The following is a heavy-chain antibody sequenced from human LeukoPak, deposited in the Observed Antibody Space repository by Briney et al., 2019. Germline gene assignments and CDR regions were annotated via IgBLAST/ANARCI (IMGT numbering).Heavy chain of an antibody. V-gene: IGHV4-34*01. CDR1: GGSFSGYY. CDR2: INHSGST. D-gene: IGHD3-10*01. Sequence: SETLSLTCAVYGGSFSGYYWSWIRQPPGKGLEWIGEINHSGSTNYNPSLKSRVTISVDTSKNQFSLKLSSVTAADTAVYYCARGGYYYGSGSLFRSGWFDPWGQGTLVTVSS. CDR3: ARGGYYYGSGSLFRSGWFDP. J-gene: IGHJ5*02.